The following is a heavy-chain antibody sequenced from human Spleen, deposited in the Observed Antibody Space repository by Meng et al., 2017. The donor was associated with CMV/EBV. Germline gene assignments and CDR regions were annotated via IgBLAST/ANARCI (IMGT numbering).Heavy chain of an antibody. J-gene: IGHJ4*02. D-gene: IGHD3-16*01. V-gene: IGHV3-30*02. Sequence: GESLKISCAASGFTFSSYGMHWVRQAPGKGLEWVAFIRYDGSNRYYADSVKGRFTISRDNSENTLYLHMRSLRADDTAVYYCAKGEGGSTSATCDFWGQGTLVTVSS. CDR2: IRYDGSNR. CDR1: GFTFSSYG. CDR3: AKGEGGSTSATCDF.